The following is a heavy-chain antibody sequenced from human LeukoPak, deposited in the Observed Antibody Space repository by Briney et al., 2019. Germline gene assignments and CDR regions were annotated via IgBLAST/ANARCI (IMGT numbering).Heavy chain of an antibody. Sequence: GGSLRLSCAASGFTFDDYGMSWVRQAPGKGLEWVSGINWNGGSTGYADSVKVRFTISRDNAKNSLYLQMNSLRAEDTALYYCARDSDYDILTGYSPFDYWGQASLVSVPS. CDR3: ARDSDYDILTGYSPFDY. J-gene: IGHJ4*02. V-gene: IGHV3-20*04. CDR2: INWNGGST. CDR1: GFTFDDYG. D-gene: IGHD3-9*01.